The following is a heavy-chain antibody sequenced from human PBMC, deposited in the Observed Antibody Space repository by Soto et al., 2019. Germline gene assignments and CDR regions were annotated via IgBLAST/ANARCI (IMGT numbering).Heavy chain of an antibody. Sequence: SETLSLTCTVSGGSVSSGSYYWSWIRQPPGKGLEWIGYIYYSGSANYNPSLKSRVTISVDTSKNQFSLKLSSVTAADTAVYYCARGAGIAASRYYYYGMDVWGQGTTVTVSS. J-gene: IGHJ6*02. V-gene: IGHV4-61*01. D-gene: IGHD6-13*01. CDR1: GGSVSSGSYY. CDR2: IYYSGSA. CDR3: ARGAGIAASRYYYYGMDV.